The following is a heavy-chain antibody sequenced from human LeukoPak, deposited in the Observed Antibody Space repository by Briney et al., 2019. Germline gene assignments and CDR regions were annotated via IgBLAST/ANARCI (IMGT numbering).Heavy chain of an antibody. CDR1: GFTVSSNY. J-gene: IGHJ4*02. Sequence: GGSLRLSCAASGFTVSSNYMSWVRQAPGKGLEWVSAISGSGGSTYYADSVKGRFTISRDNSKNTLYLQMNSLRAEDTAVYFCAKDSLLYYYGSGSYCFDYWGQGTLVTVSS. V-gene: IGHV3-23*01. CDR3: AKDSLLYYYGSGSYCFDY. D-gene: IGHD3-10*01. CDR2: ISGSGGST.